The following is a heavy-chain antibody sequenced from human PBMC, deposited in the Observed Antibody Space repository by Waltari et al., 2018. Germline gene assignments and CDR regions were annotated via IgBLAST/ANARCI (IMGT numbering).Heavy chain of an antibody. V-gene: IGHV4-34*01. CDR2: IHPRGSA. J-gene: IGHJ4*02. CDR1: DGSFSGYY. Sequence: QVQIQQWGAGLLKPSETLSLMCAVYDGSFSGYYWSWIRQSSGKGLEWIGEIHPRGSADYSPSFKSLVTISVDTSNNEFSPKLNSVTAADTAVYYCARGLDHAKIGYWGQGTLVTVSP. CDR3: ARGLDHAKIGY.